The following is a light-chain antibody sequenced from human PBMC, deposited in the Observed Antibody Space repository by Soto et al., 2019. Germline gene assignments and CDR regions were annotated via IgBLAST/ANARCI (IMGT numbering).Light chain of an antibody. CDR2: DAS. J-gene: IGKJ2*01. CDR1: QSISSW. Sequence: DIQMTQSPSTLSASVGDRVTITCRASQSISSWLAWYQQKPGKAPKLLIYDASSLESGVPSRFSGSGSGTEFTLTISSLQPDDFAVYYCQQYGSSPHTFGQGTKVDIK. CDR3: QQYGSSPHT. V-gene: IGKV1-5*01.